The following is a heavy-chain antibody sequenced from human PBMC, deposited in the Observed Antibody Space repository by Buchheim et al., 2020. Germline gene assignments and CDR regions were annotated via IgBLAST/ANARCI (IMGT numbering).Heavy chain of an antibody. Sequence: EVQLLESGGGLVQPGGSLRLSCAASGFTFDSSAMSWVRQAPGKGLEWVSGISVGGGATYYADSVKGRFTISGDKSKNTLYLQMNSLRAEDTAIYYCAKSIHYSTTGKDYWGQGTL. D-gene: IGHD6-13*01. CDR3: AKSIHYSTTGKDY. V-gene: IGHV3-23*01. CDR2: ISVGGGAT. CDR1: GFTFDSSA. J-gene: IGHJ4*02.